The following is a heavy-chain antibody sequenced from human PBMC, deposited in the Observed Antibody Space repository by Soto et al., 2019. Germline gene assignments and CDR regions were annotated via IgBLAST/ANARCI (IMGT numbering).Heavy chain of an antibody. Sequence: SQTRPLPCAVSAGSISSGGNSWSWIRPPPGKGLECIGYIYRSVSTYDNPSLKSRVTISVDRFKNQFSLRLSSVTAAVTARYYCARGPPLLWWSQGPLV. V-gene: IGHV4-30-2*01. D-gene: IGHD2-21*01. CDR3: ARGPPLLW. J-gene: IGHJ4*02. CDR2: IYRSVST. CDR1: AGSISSGGNS.